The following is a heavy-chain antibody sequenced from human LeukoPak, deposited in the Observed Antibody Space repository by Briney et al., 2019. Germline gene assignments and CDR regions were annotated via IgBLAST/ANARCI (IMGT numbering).Heavy chain of an antibody. V-gene: IGHV3-48*01. CDR2: ISGSSSTI. Sequence: GGSLRLSCAASGFSFSSNSMNWVRQAPGKGLEWVSYISGSSSTIYYADSVKGRFTISRDNSKNTLYLQMNSLRAEDTAVYYCAKVGYYGSGEKNDFDYWGQGTLVTVSS. J-gene: IGHJ4*02. D-gene: IGHD3-10*01. CDR3: AKVGYYGSGEKNDFDY. CDR1: GFSFSSNS.